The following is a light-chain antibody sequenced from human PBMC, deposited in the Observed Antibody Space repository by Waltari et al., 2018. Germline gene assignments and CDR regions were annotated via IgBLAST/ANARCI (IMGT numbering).Light chain of an antibody. J-gene: IGLJ3*02. CDR1: NSNIGNNY. V-gene: IGLV1-51*01. CDR3: GTWDSSLSVGGGV. Sequence: QSVLTQPPSVSAAPGQKVTISCSGSNSNIGNNYVSWYQQLPGTAPKLLIYDNYRRPSLIPDRLAGSKSGTSATLDITGLQTGDEADYYCGTWDSSLSVGGGVFGGGTKLTVL. CDR2: DNY.